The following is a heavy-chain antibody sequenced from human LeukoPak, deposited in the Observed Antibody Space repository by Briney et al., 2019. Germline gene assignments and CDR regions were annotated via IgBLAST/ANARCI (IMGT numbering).Heavy chain of an antibody. Sequence: ASVKVSCKASGGTFSSYAISWVRQAPGQGLEWMGRIIPIFGTANYAQKFQGRVTITTDESTSTAYMELSSLRSEDTAVYYCARGSSGYYYDSSGYLGYWGRGTLVTVSS. D-gene: IGHD3-22*01. V-gene: IGHV1-69*05. CDR3: ARGSSGYYYDSSGYLGY. CDR2: IIPIFGTA. CDR1: GGTFSSYA. J-gene: IGHJ1*01.